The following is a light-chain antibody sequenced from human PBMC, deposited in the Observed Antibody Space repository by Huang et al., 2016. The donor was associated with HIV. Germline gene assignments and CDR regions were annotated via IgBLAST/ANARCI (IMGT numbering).Light chain of an antibody. CDR2: ITS. CDR3: QQSHSTPWT. J-gene: IGKJ1*01. CDR1: QNINSD. V-gene: IGKV1-39*01. Sequence: DIRMTQSPSSLSASVGDRVTINCRASQNINSDLNWYQQKPGKAPTLLIYITSNLASAAPSRFSGSGSGTDFTLTITTLQPEDLATYFCQQSHSTPWTFGLGTKVEI.